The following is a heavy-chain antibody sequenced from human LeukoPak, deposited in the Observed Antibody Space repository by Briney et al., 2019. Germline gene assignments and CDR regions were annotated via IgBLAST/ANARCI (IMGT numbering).Heavy chain of an antibody. Sequence: GGSLRLSCAASGFTFSRYGMHWVRQSPGKRLEWVAVNWSDGSNIYYGDSVKGRFTIPRDNSKNTLYLQMSSLRAADTAVYYCARDCYGTSGYEFDYWGQGTLVTVSS. V-gene: IGHV3-33*01. J-gene: IGHJ4*02. D-gene: IGHD3-22*01. CDR3: ARDCYGTSGYEFDY. CDR2: NWSDGSNI. CDR1: GFTFSRYG.